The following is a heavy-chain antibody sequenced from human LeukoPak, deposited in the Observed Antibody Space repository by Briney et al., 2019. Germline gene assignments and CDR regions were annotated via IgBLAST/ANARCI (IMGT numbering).Heavy chain of an antibody. Sequence: GGSLRLSCAASGFTFSSYGMSWVRQAPGKGLEWVSAISGSGGSTYYADSVKGRFTISRDNAKTSLYLQMNSLRAEDTAVYYCARDLSGVTGYTYGRGIDCWGQGTLVTVSS. D-gene: IGHD5-18*01. J-gene: IGHJ4*02. CDR1: GFTFSSYG. CDR2: ISGSGGST. CDR3: ARDLSGVTGYTYGRGIDC. V-gene: IGHV3-23*01.